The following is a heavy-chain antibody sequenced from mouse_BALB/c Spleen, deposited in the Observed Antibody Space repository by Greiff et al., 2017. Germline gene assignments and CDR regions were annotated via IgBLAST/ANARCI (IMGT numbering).Heavy chain of an antibody. CDR3: AREGSLWAMDY. Sequence: QVQLQQPGAELVKPGASVKMSCKASGYTFTSYNMHWVKQTPGQGLEWIGAIYPGNGDTSYNQKFKGKATLTADKSSSTAYMQLSSLTSEDSAVYYCAREGSLWAMDYRGQETSDTVSS. D-gene: IGHD1-1*01. V-gene: IGHV1-12*01. CDR2: IYPGNGDT. CDR1: GYTFTSYN. J-gene: IGHJ4*01.